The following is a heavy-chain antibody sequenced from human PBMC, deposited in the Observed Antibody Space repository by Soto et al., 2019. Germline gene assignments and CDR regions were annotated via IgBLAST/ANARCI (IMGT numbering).Heavy chain of an antibody. CDR2: ISYDGSNK. J-gene: IGHJ2*01. Sequence: QVQLVESGGGVVQPGRSLRLSCAASGFTFSSYGMHWVRQAPGKGLEWVAVISYDGSNKYYADSVKGRFTISRDNSKNTLYLQMNSLRAEDTAVYYCAKDSMTTVFGWYFDLWCRGTLVTVSS. V-gene: IGHV3-30*18. CDR3: AKDSMTTVFGWYFDL. CDR1: GFTFSSYG. D-gene: IGHD4-17*01.